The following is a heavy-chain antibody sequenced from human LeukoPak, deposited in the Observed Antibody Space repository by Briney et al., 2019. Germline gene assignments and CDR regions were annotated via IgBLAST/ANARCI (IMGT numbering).Heavy chain of an antibody. J-gene: IGHJ6*02. Sequence: GGSLRLSCAASGFTFSSYSMNWVRQAPGKGLERVSSISSSSSYIYYADSVKGRFTISRDNAKNSLYLQMNSLRAEDTAVYYCARDEYYYGSGSSYYYYYGMDVWGQGTTVTVSS. CDR3: ARDEYYYGSGSSYYYYYGMDV. CDR2: ISSSSSYI. D-gene: IGHD3-10*01. V-gene: IGHV3-21*01. CDR1: GFTFSSYS.